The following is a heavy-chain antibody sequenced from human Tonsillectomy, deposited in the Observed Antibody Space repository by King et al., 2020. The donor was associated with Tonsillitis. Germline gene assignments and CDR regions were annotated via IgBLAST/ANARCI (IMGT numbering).Heavy chain of an antibody. CDR2: INADGSTT. D-gene: IGHD2-21*02. V-gene: IGHV3-74*01. CDR1: GFTFRSYW. J-gene: IGHJ3*01. CDR3: VRTVIPTCGCDCYTTGWVPL. Sequence: VQLVESGGGLVQPGGSLRLSCAGSGFTFRSYWMHWVRQVPGKGLVWVSRINADGSTTSYADSVKGRFTISRDNAKNTLYLQMNSLRAEDTAVYYCVRTVIPTCGCDCYTTGWVPLWGQGTMVTVSS.